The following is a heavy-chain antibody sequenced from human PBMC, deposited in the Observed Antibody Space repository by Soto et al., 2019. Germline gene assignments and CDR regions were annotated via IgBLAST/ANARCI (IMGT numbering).Heavy chain of an antibody. V-gene: IGHV4-34*01. CDR3: ARHYPIGNNWNYFDH. CDR2: INHSGST. CDR1: GGSFSGYY. Sequence: SETLSLTCAVYGGSFSGYYWSWIRQPPGKGLEWIGEINHSGSTNYNPSLKSRVTISVDTSKNQFSLKLSSVTAADTAVYYCARHYPIGNNWNYFDHWGQGTLVTVSS. J-gene: IGHJ4*02. D-gene: IGHD1-1*01.